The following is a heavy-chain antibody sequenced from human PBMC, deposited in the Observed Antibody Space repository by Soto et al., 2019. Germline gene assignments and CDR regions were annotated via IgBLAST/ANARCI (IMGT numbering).Heavy chain of an antibody. V-gene: IGHV3-11*01. CDR2: IDTSSTKI. J-gene: IGHJ4*02. CDR3: ASHYELWTGYLSPVDY. D-gene: IGHD3-3*01. Sequence: QVQLVESGGDLVKPGGSLRLSCAASGYTFSDYYLSWIRQAPGKGLEWISYIDTSSTKIYYADSVRGRFTISRDNGKNSLFLEMNNLRVEDTAVYFCASHYELWTGYLSPVDYWGRGTLVTVSS. CDR1: GYTFSDYY.